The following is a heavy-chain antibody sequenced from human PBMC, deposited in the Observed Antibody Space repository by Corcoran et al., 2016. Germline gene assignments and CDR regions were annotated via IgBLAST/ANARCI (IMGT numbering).Heavy chain of an antibody. D-gene: IGHD2-2*01. CDR3: ARGVVYCSSTSCYEEGYYGMDV. Sequence: QVQLVQSGAEVKKPASSVKVSCKASGGTFSSYAISWVRQAPGQGLQWMGGIIPIFGTANYAQKFQGRVTITEDKSTSTAYMELSSLRSEDTAVFCCARGVVYCSSTSCYEEGYYGMDVWGQGTTVTVSS. CDR2: IIPIFGTA. J-gene: IGHJ6*02. CDR1: GGTFSSYA. V-gene: IGHV1-69*06.